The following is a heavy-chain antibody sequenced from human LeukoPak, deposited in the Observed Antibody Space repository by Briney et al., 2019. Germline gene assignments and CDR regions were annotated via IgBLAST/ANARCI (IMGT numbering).Heavy chain of an antibody. CDR2: IDRDGSRI. CDR1: GFNFSSYW. J-gene: IGHJ4*02. V-gene: IGHV3-74*01. D-gene: IGHD4-23*01. CDR3: VRGNDYGGPHY. Sequence: GGSLRLSCAVSGFNFSSYWMHWVRQAPGKGRVWVSRIDRDGSRINYADSVKGRFTISRDNGKNTLFLQMNSLRAEDAAVYYCVRGNDYGGPHYWGQGTLVTVSS.